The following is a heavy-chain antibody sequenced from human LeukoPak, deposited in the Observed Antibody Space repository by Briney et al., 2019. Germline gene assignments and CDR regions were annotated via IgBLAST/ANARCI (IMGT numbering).Heavy chain of an antibody. Sequence: PGGSLRLSCAASGFTFSSYAMSWVRQAPGKGLEWVSAISGSGGSTYYADSAKGRFTISRDNSKNTLYLQMNSLRAEDTAVYYCAKDKGRSSSNYYYYYMDVWGKGTTVTVSS. V-gene: IGHV3-23*01. J-gene: IGHJ6*03. CDR1: GFTFSSYA. CDR3: AKDKGRSSSNYYYYYMDV. CDR2: ISGSGGST. D-gene: IGHD6-6*01.